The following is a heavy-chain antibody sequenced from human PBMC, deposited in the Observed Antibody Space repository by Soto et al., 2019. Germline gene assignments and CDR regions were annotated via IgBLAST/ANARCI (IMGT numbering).Heavy chain of an antibody. CDR2: ISYDGSNK. J-gene: IGHJ6*02. Sequence: QVQLVESGGGVVQPGRSLRLSCAASGFTFSSYAMHWVRQAPGKGLEWVAVISYDGSNKYYADSVKGRFTISRDNSKYTLYLQMNSLRAEDTAVYYCARDPGHYGSGSFEDYYGMDVWGQGTTVTVSS. CDR1: GFTFSSYA. D-gene: IGHD3-10*01. V-gene: IGHV3-30-3*01. CDR3: ARDPGHYGSGSFEDYYGMDV.